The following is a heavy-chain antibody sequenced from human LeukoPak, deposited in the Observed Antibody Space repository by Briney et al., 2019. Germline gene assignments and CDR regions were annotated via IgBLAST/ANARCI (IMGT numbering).Heavy chain of an antibody. J-gene: IGHJ5*02. CDR2: INHSGST. D-gene: IGHD6-13*01. V-gene: IGHV4-34*01. Sequence: SETLSLTCAVYGGSVSGYYWSWIRQPPGKGLEWIGEINHSGSTNYNPSLKSRVTISVDTSKNQFSLKLSSVTAADTAVYYCARASIAAAKVNWFDPWGQGTLVTVSS. CDR3: ARASIAAAKVNWFDP. CDR1: GGSVSGYY.